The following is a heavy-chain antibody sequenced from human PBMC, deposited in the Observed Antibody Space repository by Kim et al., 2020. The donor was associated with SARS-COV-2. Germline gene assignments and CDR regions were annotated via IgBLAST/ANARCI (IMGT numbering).Heavy chain of an antibody. J-gene: IGHJ4*02. CDR2: INHSGST. CDR1: GGSFSGYY. CDR3: AGGYSYGHDY. D-gene: IGHD5-18*01. V-gene: IGHV4-34*01. Sequence: SETLSLTCAVYGGSFSGYYWSWIRQPPGKGLEWIGEINHSGSTNYNPSLKSRVTISVDTSKNQFSLKLSSVTAADTAVYYCAGGYSYGHDYWGQGTLVTVSS.